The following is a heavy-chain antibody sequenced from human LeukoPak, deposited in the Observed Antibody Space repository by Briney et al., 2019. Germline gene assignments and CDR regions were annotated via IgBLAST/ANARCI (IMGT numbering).Heavy chain of an antibody. CDR1: GYTFTAYY. Sequence: ASVKVSCKASGYTFTAYYMHWVRQAPGQGLEWMGRINPNSGGINYAQKFQGRVTMTRDTSISTAYMELSRLTSDDTAAYYCANLSSDYWGQGTLVTVSS. CDR3: ANLSSDY. CDR2: INPNSGGI. J-gene: IGHJ4*02. V-gene: IGHV1-2*06. D-gene: IGHD6-6*01.